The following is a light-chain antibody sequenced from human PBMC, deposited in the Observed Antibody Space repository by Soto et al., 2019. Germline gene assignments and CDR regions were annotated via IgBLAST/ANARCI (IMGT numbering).Light chain of an antibody. Sequence: EIVLTQSPGTLSLSPGEGATLSCRASQSISNNFLAWYQQKLGQAPRLLIFGASTRATGIPDRFSGSGSGTDFSLTISRLEPDDFAVYYCQHYGGSPFTFGPGTTVDIK. CDR1: QSISNNF. CDR2: GAS. V-gene: IGKV3-20*01. CDR3: QHYGGSPFT. J-gene: IGKJ3*01.